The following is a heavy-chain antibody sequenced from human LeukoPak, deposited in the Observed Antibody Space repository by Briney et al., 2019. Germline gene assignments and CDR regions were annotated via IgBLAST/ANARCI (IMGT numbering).Heavy chain of an antibody. V-gene: IGHV3-30*04. CDR1: GFTFSRDA. Sequence: PGRSLRLSCAASGFTFSRDAMHWVRQAPGKGLEWVAVISGDGKNKYYADSVKGRFTISRDNSKNTLYLQIDSLRAEDTAVYYCALLDKLLVSDPWGQGTLVTVSS. J-gene: IGHJ5*02. CDR2: ISGDGKNK. D-gene: IGHD2/OR15-2a*01. CDR3: ALLDKLLVSDP.